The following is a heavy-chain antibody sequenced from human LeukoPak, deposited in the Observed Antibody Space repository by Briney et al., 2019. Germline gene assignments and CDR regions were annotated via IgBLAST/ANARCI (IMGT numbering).Heavy chain of an antibody. V-gene: IGHV7-4-1*02. J-gene: IGHJ6*02. D-gene: IGHD6-13*01. Sequence: ASVKVSCKASGYTFTSYAMNWVRQAPGQGLEWMGWINTNTGNPTYAQGFTGRFVFSLDTSVSTAYLQISSLKAEDTAVYYCARAPVFDTSSWYYGMDVWGQGTTVTVSS. CDR3: ARAPVFDTSSWYYGMDV. CDR1: GYTFTSYA. CDR2: INTNTGNP.